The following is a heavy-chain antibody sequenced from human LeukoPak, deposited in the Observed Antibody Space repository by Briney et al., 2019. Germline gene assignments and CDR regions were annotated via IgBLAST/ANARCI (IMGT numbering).Heavy chain of an antibody. CDR3: ARVSYLWFGEGSWFDP. V-gene: IGHV4-34*01. CDR1: GGSFSGYY. J-gene: IGHJ5*02. D-gene: IGHD3-10*01. Sequence: PSETLSLTCAVYGGSFSGYYWSWIRQPPGKGLEWIGEINHSGSTNYNPSLKSRVTISVDTSKNQFSLKLSSVTAADTAVYYCARVSYLWFGEGSWFDPWAREPWSPSPQ. CDR2: INHSGST.